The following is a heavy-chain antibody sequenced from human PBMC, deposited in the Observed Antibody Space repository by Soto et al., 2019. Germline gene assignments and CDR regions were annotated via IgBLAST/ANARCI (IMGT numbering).Heavy chain of an antibody. CDR2: IIPIFGTA. CDR3: AMRVIGWFGDNSSWVTWDY. J-gene: IGHJ4*02. Sequence: QVQLVQSGAEVKKPGSSVKVSCKASGGTFSSYAISWVRQAPGQGLEWMGGIIPIFGTANYAQKFQGRVTITADESTSTAYMELSSLRSEDTAVYYCAMRVIGWFGDNSSWVTWDYWGQGTLVTVSS. CDR1: GGTFSSYA. V-gene: IGHV1-69*01. D-gene: IGHD6-13*01.